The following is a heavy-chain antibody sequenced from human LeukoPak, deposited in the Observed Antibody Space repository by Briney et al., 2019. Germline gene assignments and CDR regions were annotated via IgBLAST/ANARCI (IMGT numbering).Heavy chain of an antibody. Sequence: SQTLSLTCTVSGGSISRSSYYWSWIRQPAGKGLEWIGRIYTSGSTNYNPSLKSRVTISVDTSKNQFSLNLSSVTAADSAVYYCATSTVTSFLYGMDVWGQGTTVTVSS. V-gene: IGHV4-61*02. J-gene: IGHJ6*02. CDR1: GGSISRSSYY. CDR3: ATSTVTSFLYGMDV. CDR2: IYTSGST. D-gene: IGHD4-17*01.